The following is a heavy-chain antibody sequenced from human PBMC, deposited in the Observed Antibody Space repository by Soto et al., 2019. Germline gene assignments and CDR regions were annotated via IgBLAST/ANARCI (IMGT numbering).Heavy chain of an antibody. V-gene: IGHV2-5*02. CDR1: GFSLSTSGVG. CDR2: IYWDDDK. CDR3: AHRNYDILTGPNAFDI. D-gene: IGHD3-9*01. Sequence: ESGPTLVNPTQTLTLTCTFSGFSLSTSGVGVGWIRQPPGKALEWLALIYWDDDKRYSPSLKSRLTITKDTSKNQVVLTMTNMDPVDTATYYCAHRNYDILTGPNAFDIWGQGTMVTVSS. J-gene: IGHJ3*02.